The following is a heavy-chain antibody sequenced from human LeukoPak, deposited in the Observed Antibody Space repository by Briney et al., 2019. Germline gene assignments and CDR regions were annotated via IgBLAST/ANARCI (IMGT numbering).Heavy chain of an antibody. D-gene: IGHD6-13*01. V-gene: IGHV1-69*05. CDR2: IIPIFGTA. J-gene: IGHJ5*02. Sequence: ASVKVSCKASGGTFSSYAISWVRQAPGQGLEWMGGIIPIFGTANYAQKLQGRVTMTTDTSTSTAYMELRSLRSDDTAVYYCARERIAATFDPWGQGTLVTVSS. CDR3: ARERIAATFDP. CDR1: GGTFSSYA.